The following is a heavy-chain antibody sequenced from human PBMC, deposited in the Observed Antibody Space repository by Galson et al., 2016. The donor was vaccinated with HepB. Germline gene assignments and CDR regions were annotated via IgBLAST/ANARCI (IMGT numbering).Heavy chain of an antibody. CDR1: GFAFSSHW. D-gene: IGHD2-21*01. Sequence: SLRLSCAASGFAFSSHWMHWVRQAPGKGLMWVARINSDGTISNYSDSVKGRFTISRDNAKNTLYLEMNSLRAEDTAVYNCGRDHSVVPATAYNWFDPWGQGTLVTVSS. V-gene: IGHV3-74*01. J-gene: IGHJ5*02. CDR2: INSDGTIS. CDR3: GRDHSVVPATAYNWFDP.